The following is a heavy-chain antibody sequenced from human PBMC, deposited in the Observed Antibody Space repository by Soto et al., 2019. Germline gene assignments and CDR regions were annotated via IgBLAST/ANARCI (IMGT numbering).Heavy chain of an antibody. V-gene: IGHV3-11*05. Sequence: VGSLRLSCAASGFTFSDYYMSWIRQAPGKGLEWVSYISSSSSYTNYADSVKGRFTISRDNAKNSLYLQMNSLRAEDTAVYYCARDADILTGSDAFDIWGQGTMVTVS. CDR3: ARDADILTGSDAFDI. D-gene: IGHD3-9*01. CDR2: ISSSSSYT. CDR1: GFTFSDYY. J-gene: IGHJ3*02.